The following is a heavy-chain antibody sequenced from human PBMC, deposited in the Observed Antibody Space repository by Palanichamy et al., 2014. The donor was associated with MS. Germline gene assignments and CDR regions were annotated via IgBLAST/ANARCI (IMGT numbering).Heavy chain of an antibody. V-gene: IGHV1-46*01. CDR2: INPSAGST. CDR3: ARDRTTIPGVVIIPNWIDP. D-gene: IGHD3-3*01. J-gene: IGHJ5*02. CDR1: GYTFTSYY. Sequence: QVQLMQSGAEVKKPGASVKISCKASGYTFTSYYVYWVRQAPGQGLEWMGIINPSAGSTSTAQKFQGRVTMTRDTSTSTVYMELKSLRSEDTAVYYCARDRTTIPGVVIIPNWIDPWGQGTLVTVSS.